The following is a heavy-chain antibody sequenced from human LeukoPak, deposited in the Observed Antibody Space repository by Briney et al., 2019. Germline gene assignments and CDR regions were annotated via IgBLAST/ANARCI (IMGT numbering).Heavy chain of an antibody. V-gene: IGHV3-30*18. CDR2: ISHVGSNQ. CDR1: RFTFSSAA. J-gene: IGHJ6*02. CDR3: AKDLLKLGESPTHFYAMDV. D-gene: IGHD3-10*01. Sequence: GGTLSLSCAVSRFTFSSAAMYWGCKGPGQGKGRVAAISHVGSNQYYAASVKGRFAISRDNSKYTLDLHMNSLRPEDTAVYFCAKDLLKLGESPTHFYAMDVWGHGTTVTVSS.